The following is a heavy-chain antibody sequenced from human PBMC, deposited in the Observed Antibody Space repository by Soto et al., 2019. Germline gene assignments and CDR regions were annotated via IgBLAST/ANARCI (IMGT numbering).Heavy chain of an antibody. Sequence: ASVKVSCKASGYTLTNYGVHWVRQAPGQNFEWMGWINGGNGNTKYSQKFQGRVTITRDTPARTAYMEVSSLRSEDTAVYYCARDYLVRGDIPVMDVWGKGTTVTVSS. CDR1: GYTLTNYG. D-gene: IGHD3-10*01. V-gene: IGHV1-3*01. J-gene: IGHJ6*04. CDR3: ARDYLVRGDIPVMDV. CDR2: INGGNGNT.